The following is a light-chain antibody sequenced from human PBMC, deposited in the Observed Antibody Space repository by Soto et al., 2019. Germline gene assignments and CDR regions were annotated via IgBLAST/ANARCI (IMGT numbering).Light chain of an antibody. CDR1: QSVSSSY. Sequence: EVVLTQSPGTLSLSPGGRATLSCRASQSVSSSYVAWYQQKRGQAPRLLMYGASSRATGIPDRFSGSGSGTDFTLTISRLEPEEFVLYYCQHFRAFGQGTRLEIK. CDR2: GAS. CDR3: QHFRA. J-gene: IGKJ5*01. V-gene: IGKV3-20*01.